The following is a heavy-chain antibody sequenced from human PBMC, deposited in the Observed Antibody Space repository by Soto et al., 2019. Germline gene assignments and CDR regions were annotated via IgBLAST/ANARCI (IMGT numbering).Heavy chain of an antibody. CDR3: ARTDYFPP. V-gene: IGHV4-34*01. D-gene: IGHD3-9*01. CDR2: INLSGTT. Sequence: QVQLQQWGAGLLKPSETLSLTCAVSGGSLSDYYWCWIRQPPGKGLEWIGEINLSGTTNYNPSLKSRVTISVDTAKNQFSLLLRSVTAADTAVYFCARTDYFPPWGQGTLVTVSS. CDR1: GGSLSDYY. J-gene: IGHJ5*02.